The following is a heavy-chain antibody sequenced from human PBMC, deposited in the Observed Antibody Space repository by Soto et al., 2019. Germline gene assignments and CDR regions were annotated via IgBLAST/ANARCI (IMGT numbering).Heavy chain of an antibody. CDR2: ISGSGGST. Sequence: PGGSLRLSCAASGFTFSSYAMSWVRQAPGKGLEWVSAISGSGGSTYYADSVKGRFTISRDNSKNTLYLQMNSLRAEDTAVYYCAKVLVMITFGGVVTDAFDSWAQGNLVPISS. V-gene: IGHV3-23*01. J-gene: IGHJ4*02. CDR1: GFTFSSYA. D-gene: IGHD3-16*01. CDR3: AKVLVMITFGGVVTDAFDS.